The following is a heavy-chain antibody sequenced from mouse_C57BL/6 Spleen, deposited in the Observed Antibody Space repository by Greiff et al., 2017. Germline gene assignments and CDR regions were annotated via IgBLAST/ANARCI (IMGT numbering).Heavy chain of an antibody. CDR3: ARRDGYYNAMDD. CDR1: GFSLSTSGMG. V-gene: IGHV8-12*01. Sequence: QVTLKESGPGILQSSQTLSLTCSFSGFSLSTSGMGVSWIRQPSGKGLVWLAHIYWDDDKRYNPSLKSRLTISKDTSSTQVFLKITSMDTADTAKYYCARRDGYYNAMDDWGQGTSVTVSS. J-gene: IGHJ4*01. D-gene: IGHD2-3*01. CDR2: IYWDDDK.